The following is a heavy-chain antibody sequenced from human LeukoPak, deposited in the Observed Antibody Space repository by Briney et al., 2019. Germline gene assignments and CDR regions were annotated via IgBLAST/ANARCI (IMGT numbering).Heavy chain of an antibody. D-gene: IGHD5-18*01. CDR3: ARDAEHSYGRYFAY. J-gene: IGHJ4*02. Sequence: SETPSLICTVSGGSISTYYWNWIRKTPGKGLEWIGFMQYTGNSKYNPSLKSRVTMLVDTSKNQFSLKLSSVTAADTAVYYCARDAEHSYGRYFAYWGQGILVTVSS. CDR2: MQYTGNS. CDR1: GGSISTYY. V-gene: IGHV4-59*01.